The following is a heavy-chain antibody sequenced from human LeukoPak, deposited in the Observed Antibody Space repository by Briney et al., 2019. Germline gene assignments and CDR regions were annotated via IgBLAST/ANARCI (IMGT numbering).Heavy chain of an antibody. D-gene: IGHD3-22*01. J-gene: IGHJ4*02. CDR1: GGTFTSYA. V-gene: IGHV1-69*05. Sequence: SVKVSCKASGGTFTSYAISWVRQAPGQGLEWMGGIIPIFGTANYAQKFQGRVTITTDESTSTAYMELSSLRSEDTAVYYCARDLPGEDYDSSGRWGYWGQGTLVTVSS. CDR2: IIPIFGTA. CDR3: ARDLPGEDYDSSGRWGY.